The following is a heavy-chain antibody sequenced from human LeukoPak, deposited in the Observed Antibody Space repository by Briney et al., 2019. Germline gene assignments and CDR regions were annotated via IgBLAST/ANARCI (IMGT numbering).Heavy chain of an antibody. CDR2: ITGNGATT. D-gene: IGHD3-22*01. J-gene: IGHJ4*02. CDR3: ARRDSYSSGYYYFDY. CDR1: GFSFSNYG. V-gene: IGHV3-23*01. Sequence: GGSLRLSRAASGFSFSNYGMNWVRQAPGKGLEWVSGITGNGATTYYADSVKGRFTISRDNSRNTVYLQMNSLRAEDTAVYYCARRDSYSSGYYYFDYWGQGTLVTVSS.